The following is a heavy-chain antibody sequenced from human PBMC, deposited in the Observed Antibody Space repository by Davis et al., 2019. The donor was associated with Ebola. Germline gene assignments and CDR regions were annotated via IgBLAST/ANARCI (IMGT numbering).Heavy chain of an antibody. CDR1: GFTFSSYG. J-gene: IGHJ4*02. CDR2: ISYDGSKT. Sequence: PGGSLRLSCAASGFTFSSYGMNWVRQAPGKGLEWVAVISYDGSKTYYEDSVKGRFTISRDNSKNTLYLQMSSLRLEDTAVYFCAKDDKFASVGPRGVDHWGQGTQVIVSS. CDR3: AKDDKFASVGPRGVDH. D-gene: IGHD3-10*01. V-gene: IGHV3-30*19.